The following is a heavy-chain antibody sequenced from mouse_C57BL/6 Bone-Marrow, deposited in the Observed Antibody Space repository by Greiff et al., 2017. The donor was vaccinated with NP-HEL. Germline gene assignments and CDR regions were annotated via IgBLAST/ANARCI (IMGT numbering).Heavy chain of an antibody. D-gene: IGHD2-3*01. V-gene: IGHV15-2*01. Sequence: QVQLQQSGSELRSPGSSVKLSCKDSDSEVFPIAYMSWVRPKPGHGFEWIGGILPSIGRTIHGEKFEGKATLEADALSNPAFLELSSLTSEDAAIYYCARRGYYVGDYAMDYWGQGTSVTVSS. CDR1: DSEVFPIAY. CDR3: ARRGYYVGDYAMDY. J-gene: IGHJ4*01. CDR2: ILPSIGRT.